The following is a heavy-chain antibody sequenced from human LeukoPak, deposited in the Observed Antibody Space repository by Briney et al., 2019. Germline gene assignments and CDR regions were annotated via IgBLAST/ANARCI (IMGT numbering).Heavy chain of an antibody. CDR3: ARRITIFGVVIIPAWFDP. J-gene: IGHJ5*02. CDR2: IYYSGST. D-gene: IGHD3-3*01. Sequence: KPSETLSLTCTVSGGSISSSSYYWGWIRQPPGKGLEWIGSIYYSGSTYYNPSLKSRVTISVDTSKNQFSLKLSSVTAADTAVYYCARRITIFGVVIIPAWFDPWGQGALVTVSS. CDR1: GGSISSSSYY. V-gene: IGHV4-39*01.